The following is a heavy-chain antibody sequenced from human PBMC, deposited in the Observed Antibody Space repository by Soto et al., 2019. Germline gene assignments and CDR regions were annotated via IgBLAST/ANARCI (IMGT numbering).Heavy chain of an antibody. V-gene: IGHV1-8*01. J-gene: IGHJ5*02. D-gene: IGHD3-16*01. CDR3: PRDNWSHYIWGSPKDNWLDP. Sequence: ASVKVSCKASVYTFTNYEINWVRQATGQGLEWMGWMNPNSGNTGYAQKVQRRVTMTSNTSISTAYMTLSSLISEDTPVYYYPRDNWSHYIWGSPKDNWLDPWGQGTRVTVSS. CDR2: MNPNSGNT. CDR1: VYTFTNYE.